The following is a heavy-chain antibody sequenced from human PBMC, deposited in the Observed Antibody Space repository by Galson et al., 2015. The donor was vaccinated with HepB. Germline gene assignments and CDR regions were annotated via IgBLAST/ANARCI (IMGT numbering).Heavy chain of an antibody. Sequence: AVKVSCKASGGTFSSYTISWVRQAPGQGLEWMGRIIPILGIANYAQKFQGRVTITADKSTSTAYMELSSLRAEDTAVYYCARGGFGGNWFYPWGQGTLVTVSS. CDR3: ARGGFGGNWFYP. V-gene: IGHV1-69*02. D-gene: IGHD3-10*01. CDR1: GGTFSSYT. CDR2: IIPILGIA. J-gene: IGHJ5*02.